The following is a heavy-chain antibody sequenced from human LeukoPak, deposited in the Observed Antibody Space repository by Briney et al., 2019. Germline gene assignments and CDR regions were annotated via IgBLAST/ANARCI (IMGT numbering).Heavy chain of an antibody. J-gene: IGHJ4*02. CDR3: AREARSGIAADY. CDR1: GGSISSGSYY. V-gene: IGHV4-61*02. Sequence: SQTLSLTCTVSGGSISSGSYYWSWIRQPAGKGLEWIGRIYTSGSTNYNPSLKSRVTISVDTSKNQFSLKLSSVTAADTAVYYCAREARSGIAADYWGQGTLVTVSS. CDR2: IYTSGST. D-gene: IGHD6-13*01.